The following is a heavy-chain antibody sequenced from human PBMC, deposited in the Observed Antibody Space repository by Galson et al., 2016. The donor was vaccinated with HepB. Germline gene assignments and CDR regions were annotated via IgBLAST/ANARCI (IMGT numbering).Heavy chain of an antibody. J-gene: IGHJ4*02. V-gene: IGHV3-7*01. Sequence: SLRLSCAASGFTFTSHWMTWVRQAPGKGLEWVATINQDENTKHYVESVKGRFSISRDHAKHYLYLQMNIVPAEDTAVHYCASCLWGRPLDHWGQGILCTVSS. CDR1: GFTFTSHW. CDR3: ASCLWGRPLDH. CDR2: INQDENTK. D-gene: IGHD3-16*01.